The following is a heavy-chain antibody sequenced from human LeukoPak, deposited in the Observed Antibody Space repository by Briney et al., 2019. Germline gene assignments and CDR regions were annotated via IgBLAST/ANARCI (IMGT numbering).Heavy chain of an antibody. J-gene: IGHJ4*02. Sequence: ASVKVSCKASGYTFTSYYMHWVRQAPGQGLEWMGIINPSGGSTSYAQKFQGRVTMTRDMSTSTVYMELSSLRSEDTAVYYCARVGWLHGSTYFDYWAREPWSPSPQ. CDR2: INPSGGST. CDR3: ARVGWLHGSTYFDY. V-gene: IGHV1-46*01. CDR1: GYTFTSYY. D-gene: IGHD5-12*01.